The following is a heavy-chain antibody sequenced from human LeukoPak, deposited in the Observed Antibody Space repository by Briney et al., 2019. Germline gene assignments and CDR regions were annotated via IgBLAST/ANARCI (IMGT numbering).Heavy chain of an antibody. Sequence: ASVKVSCKASGYTFTGYYMHWVRQAPGQGLEWMGWISAYNGNTNYAQKLQGRVTMTTDTSTSTAYMELRSLRSDDTAVYYCARDLSPETNGDNYYDSSGYSESFDYWGQGTLVTVSS. D-gene: IGHD3-22*01. J-gene: IGHJ4*02. CDR2: ISAYNGNT. CDR1: GYTFTGYY. CDR3: ARDLSPETNGDNYYDSSGYSESFDY. V-gene: IGHV1-18*04.